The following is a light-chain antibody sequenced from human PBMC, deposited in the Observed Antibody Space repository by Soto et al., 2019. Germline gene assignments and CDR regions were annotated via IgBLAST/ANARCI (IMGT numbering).Light chain of an antibody. J-gene: IGKJ3*01. Sequence: DIQLTQSPPSLSASVGDRVTITCRASQAISMYVAWYQQKPGKIPKLLIFSASTVQSGVPSRFSGSGSGTDFTLTISNLQPEDVETYYCLKYNSAPLTFGPGTKLDLK. CDR1: QAISMY. V-gene: IGKV1-27*01. CDR3: LKYNSAPLT. CDR2: SAS.